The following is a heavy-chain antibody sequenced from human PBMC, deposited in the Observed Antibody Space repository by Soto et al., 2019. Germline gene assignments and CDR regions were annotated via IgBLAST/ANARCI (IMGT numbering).Heavy chain of an antibody. Sequence: QVQLQESGPGLVKPSQTLSLTCAVSGGSISSGGYYWSWIRQHPAKGLEWIGYIYYTGTTYYNPSLQGRVSISSVTSNNQFSLKLSSVTAAVTAVYYCARGLGLEVTVRGFDPWGQGILVTVSS. CDR1: GGSISSGGYY. V-gene: IGHV4-31*11. CDR3: ARGLGLEVTVRGFDP. CDR2: IYYTGTT. J-gene: IGHJ5*02. D-gene: IGHD4-4*01.